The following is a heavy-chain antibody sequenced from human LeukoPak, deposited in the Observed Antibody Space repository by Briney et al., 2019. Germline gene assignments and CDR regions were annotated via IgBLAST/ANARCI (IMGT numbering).Heavy chain of an antibody. J-gene: IGHJ6*03. Sequence: ASVKVSCKASGYPFNNYDINWVRQATGQGLEWMGWMNPHSGKTGYAQKFQGRVTITRNTSISTAYMEVSSLRYEDTAVYYCARRAVDNSYYYCMDVWGKGTTVTVSS. D-gene: IGHD6-19*01. CDR1: GYPFNNYD. CDR3: ARRAVDNSYYYCMDV. CDR2: MNPHSGKT. V-gene: IGHV1-8*01.